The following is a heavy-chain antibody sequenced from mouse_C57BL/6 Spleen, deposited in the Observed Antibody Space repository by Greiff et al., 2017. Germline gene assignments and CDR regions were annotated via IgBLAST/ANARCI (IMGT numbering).Heavy chain of an antibody. D-gene: IGHD2-1*01. CDR2: IYPSDSET. Sequence: QVQLQQPGAELVRPGSSVKLSCKASGYTFTSYWMDWVKQRPGQGHEWIGNIYPSDSETHYNQKFKDKATLTVDKSSSTAYMQLSSLTSEDSAVYYCARGDDGNLAWFAYWGQGTLVTVSA. CDR1: GYTFTSYW. V-gene: IGHV1-61*01. CDR3: ARGDDGNLAWFAY. J-gene: IGHJ3*01.